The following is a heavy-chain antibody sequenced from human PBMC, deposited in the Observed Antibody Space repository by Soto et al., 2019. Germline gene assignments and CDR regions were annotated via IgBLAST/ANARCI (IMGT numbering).Heavy chain of an antibody. CDR1: GGSISSGGYS. J-gene: IGHJ6*02. CDR3: ARATYYYDSSGYYPNYYGMDV. CDR2: IYHSGST. D-gene: IGHD3-22*01. V-gene: IGHV4-30-2*01. Sequence: QLQLQESGSGLVKPSQTLSLTCAVSGGSISSGGYSWSWIRQPPGKGLEWIGYIYHSGSTYYNPSLTSRVTISVETSKNPCSPKMSSLTAADTAVYYCARATYYYDSSGYYPNYYGMDVWGQGTTVTVSS.